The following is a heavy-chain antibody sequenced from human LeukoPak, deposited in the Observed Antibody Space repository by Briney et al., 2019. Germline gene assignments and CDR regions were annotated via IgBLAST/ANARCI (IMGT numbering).Heavy chain of an antibody. J-gene: IGHJ3*02. V-gene: IGHV3-49*03. Sequence: QAGRSLRLSCTDPGFTFGDYAMSWFRQAPGKGPEWVCFIRSKAYGGTTEYSVSVKGRCIISIDDSKRIAYLQMNSLKTEDTAVYYCTRARDGYNLDAFDIWGQGTMVTVSS. CDR3: TRARDGYNLDAFDI. D-gene: IGHD5-24*01. CDR1: GFTFGDYA. CDR2: IRSKAYGGTT.